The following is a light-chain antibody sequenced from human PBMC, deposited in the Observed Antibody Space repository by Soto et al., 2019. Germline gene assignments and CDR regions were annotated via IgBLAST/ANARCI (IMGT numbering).Light chain of an antibody. J-gene: IGKJ3*01. Sequence: DIPMNQSPSTLSASVGDRVPITCRASQSISSWLAWYQQKPGKAPTLLIYKASSLESGVPSRFSGSGSGTEFTLTIISRQPDDYATYYCQQAFTSGPWTKVYIK. CDR2: KAS. CDR1: QSISSW. V-gene: IGKV1-5*03. CDR3: QQAFT.